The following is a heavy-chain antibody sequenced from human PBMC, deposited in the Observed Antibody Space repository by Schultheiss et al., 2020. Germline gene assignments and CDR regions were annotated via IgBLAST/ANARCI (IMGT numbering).Heavy chain of an antibody. CDR2: IYTSGST. CDR1: GGSISSYY. J-gene: IGHJ6*02. CDR3: ARARRYYDFWSGYSWLHYYGMDV. Sequence: SETLSLTCTVSGGSISSYYWSWIRQPAGKGLEWIGRIYTSGSTNYNPSLKSRVTMSVDTSKNQFSLKLSSVTAADTAVYYCARARRYYDFWSGYSWLHYYGMDVWGQGTTVTVSS. V-gene: IGHV4-4*07. D-gene: IGHD3-3*01.